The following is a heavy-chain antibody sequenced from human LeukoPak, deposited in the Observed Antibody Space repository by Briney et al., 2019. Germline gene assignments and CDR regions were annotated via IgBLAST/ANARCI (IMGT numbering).Heavy chain of an antibody. D-gene: IGHD3-10*01. J-gene: IGHJ4*02. CDR1: GFTFISYA. CDR2: ISGSGGRT. CDR3: AKPSITDDYFDY. V-gene: IGHV3-23*01. Sequence: PGGSLRLSCAASGFTFISYAMNWVRQAPGKGLQWVSGISGSGGRTYYADSVKGRFTISRDNSKNMLYLQMNSLRAEDTAVYYCAKPSITDDYFDYWGQGTLFTVSS.